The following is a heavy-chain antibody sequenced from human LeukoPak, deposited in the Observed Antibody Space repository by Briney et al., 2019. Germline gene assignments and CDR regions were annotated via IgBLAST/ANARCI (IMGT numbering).Heavy chain of an antibody. CDR3: ARGGGDYTSRYYTGV. J-gene: IGHJ6*03. V-gene: IGHV3-11*04. CDR2: MSGTGKTI. D-gene: IGHD3-3*01. Sequence: GGSLRLSCAASGFTFSDFYMHWIRQAPGKGLEWVSYMSGTGKTISDADSLKGRFTISRDNTKNLLFLQVNTLRVEDTATYYCARGGGDYTSRYYTGVWGKGTTVTVSS. CDR1: GFTFSDFY.